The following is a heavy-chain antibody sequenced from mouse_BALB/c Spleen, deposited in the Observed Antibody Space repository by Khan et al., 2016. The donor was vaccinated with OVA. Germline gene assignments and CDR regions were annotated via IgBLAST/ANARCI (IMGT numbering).Heavy chain of an antibody. CDR2: ISSDGDYT. CDR3: ARSPYGNFAY. D-gene: IGHD2-1*01. Sequence: EVELVESGGGLVKPGGSLKFSCAASGFTFSTYAMSWVRQTPEKRLEWVATISSDGDYTYYPDNVTGRFTISRENAKNTLYLQMSSLRSEDTAMYYCARSPYGNFAYWGQGTLVTVSA. CDR1: GFTFSTYA. V-gene: IGHV5-9-3*01. J-gene: IGHJ3*01.